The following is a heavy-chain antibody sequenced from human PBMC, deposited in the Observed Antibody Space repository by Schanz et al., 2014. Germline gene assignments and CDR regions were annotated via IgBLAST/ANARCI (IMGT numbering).Heavy chain of an antibody. V-gene: IGHV1-46*01. CDR3: ARGSCTASGCYDAFDL. D-gene: IGHD2-2*01. Sequence: QLVQSGAEVKKPGASVKVSCKASGFTLTSHFMHWLRQAPGQGLEWMGLINPIDGSTTYVWGFPGSLPMTRDTSTTTVYIDLSPLRSEDTAVYYCARGSCTASGCYDAFDLWGQGTLVTVSS. J-gene: IGHJ3*01. CDR1: GFTLTSHF. CDR2: INPIDGST.